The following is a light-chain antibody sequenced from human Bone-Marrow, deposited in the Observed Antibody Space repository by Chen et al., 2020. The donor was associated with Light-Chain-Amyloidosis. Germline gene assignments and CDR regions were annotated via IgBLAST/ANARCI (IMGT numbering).Light chain of an antibody. CDR1: QTISSNY. CDR3: QQYGTSPLP. V-gene: IGKV3-20*01. Sequence: EIVLTPSPGTLSLSPGEGANLSCRASQTISSNYLTWYQQKFGQAPRLLIDGSSSRAPGIPDRFTGSGSGTDFTLTINRLEPEDFAMYYCQQYGTSPLPFGGGTKVEI. CDR2: GSS. J-gene: IGKJ4*01.